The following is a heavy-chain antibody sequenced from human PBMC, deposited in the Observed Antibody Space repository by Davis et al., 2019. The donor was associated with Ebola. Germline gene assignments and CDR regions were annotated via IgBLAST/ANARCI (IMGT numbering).Heavy chain of an antibody. J-gene: IGHJ5*02. Sequence: SVKVSCKASGGTFSSYAISWVRQAPGQGLEWMGGIIPIFGTANYAQKFQGRVTITADESTSTAYMELSSLRSEDTAVYYCARGDPRYYYDSSGYHWGQGTLVTVSS. CDR1: GGTFSSYA. D-gene: IGHD3-22*01. CDR2: IIPIFGTA. CDR3: ARGDPRYYYDSSGYH. V-gene: IGHV1-69*13.